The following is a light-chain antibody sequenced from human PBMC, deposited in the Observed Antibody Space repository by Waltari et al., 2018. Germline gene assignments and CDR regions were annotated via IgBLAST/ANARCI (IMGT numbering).Light chain of an antibody. Sequence: SSALTQDPAVSVALGQTVRTTCQGDSLRSYSANWYQQKPGQALIVVIYGKNNRPSGIPALFSGSTSGDTASLTITGAQAEDEADYYCNSRDSSINHHYVFGSGTKVTVL. CDR1: SLRSYS. J-gene: IGLJ1*01. CDR3: NSRDSSINHHYV. CDR2: GKN. V-gene: IGLV3-19*01.